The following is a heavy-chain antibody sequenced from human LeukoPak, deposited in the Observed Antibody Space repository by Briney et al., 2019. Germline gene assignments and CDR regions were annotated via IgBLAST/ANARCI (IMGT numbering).Heavy chain of an antibody. J-gene: IGHJ4*02. CDR3: AKDVGEVRWSLDY. D-gene: IGHD5-24*01. V-gene: IGHV3-21*01. CDR1: GFSFSTYT. Sequence: GGSLRLSCAASGFSFSTYTMNWVRQAPGKGLEWVSSISSSSNYIYYADSVKGRFTISRDNAKNSLYLQMNSLRAEDTAVYYCAKDVGEVRWSLDYWGQGTLVTVSS. CDR2: ISSSSNYI.